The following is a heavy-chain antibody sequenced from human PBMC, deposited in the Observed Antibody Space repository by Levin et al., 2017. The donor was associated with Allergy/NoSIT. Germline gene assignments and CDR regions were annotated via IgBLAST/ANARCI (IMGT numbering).Heavy chain of an antibody. Sequence: ASVKVSCKASGYTFTSYDINWVRQATGQGLEWMGWMNPNSGNTGYAQKFQGRVTMTRNTSISTAYMELSSLRSEDTAVYYCARAHKRITIFGVVHYYFDYWGQGTLVTVSS. D-gene: IGHD3-3*01. CDR2: MNPNSGNT. CDR1: GYTFTSYD. J-gene: IGHJ4*02. V-gene: IGHV1-8*01. CDR3: ARAHKRITIFGVVHYYFDY.